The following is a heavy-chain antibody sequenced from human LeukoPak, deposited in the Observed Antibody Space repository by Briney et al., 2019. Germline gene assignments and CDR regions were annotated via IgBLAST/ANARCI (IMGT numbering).Heavy chain of an antibody. V-gene: IGHV3-23*01. J-gene: IGHJ6*03. CDR1: GFTFSSYA. CDR3: AKAPATGEGYYFYYMDV. Sequence: GGSLRLSCAASGFASGFTFSSYAMSWVRQAPGKGLEWVASINGRAATTYYADSVKGRFTISRDNSKNTLYLQMNCLGADDTAVYYCAKAPATGEGYYFYYMDVWGKGTTVTVSS. D-gene: IGHD7-27*01. CDR2: INGRAATT.